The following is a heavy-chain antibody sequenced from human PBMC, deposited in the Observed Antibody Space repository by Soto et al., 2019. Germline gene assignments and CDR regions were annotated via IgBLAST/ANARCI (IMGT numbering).Heavy chain of an antibody. D-gene: IGHD2-2*01. CDR3: ARDLIVVVPAAPRVGMDV. Sequence: GGSLRLSCAASGFTFSSYGMHWVRQAPGKGLEWVAVIWYDGSNKYYADSVKGRFTISRDNSKNTLYLQMNSLRAEDTAVYYCARDLIVVVPAAPRVGMDVWGQGTTVTVSS. J-gene: IGHJ6*02. CDR2: IWYDGSNK. CDR1: GFTFSSYG. V-gene: IGHV3-33*01.